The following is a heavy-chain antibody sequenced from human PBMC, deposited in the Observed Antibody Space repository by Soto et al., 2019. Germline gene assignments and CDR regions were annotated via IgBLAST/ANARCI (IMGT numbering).Heavy chain of an antibody. CDR3: ARGTGDGYNNNWFEP. CDR1: GGSISSYY. D-gene: IGHD5-12*01. J-gene: IGHJ5*02. V-gene: IGHV4-59*01. CDR2: IYYSGST. Sequence: SETLSLTCTVSGGSISSYYWSWIRQPPGKGLEWIGYIYYSGSTNYNPSLKSRVTISVDTSKDQFSLKLSSVTAADTAVYYCARGTGDGYNNNWFEPWGQGTLVTVSS.